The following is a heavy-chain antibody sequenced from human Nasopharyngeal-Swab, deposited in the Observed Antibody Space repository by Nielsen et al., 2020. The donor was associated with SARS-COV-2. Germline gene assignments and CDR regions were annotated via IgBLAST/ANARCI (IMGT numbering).Heavy chain of an antibody. Sequence: GGSLRLSCAASGFTFSTYGMHWVRQAPGKGLEWVAFIRHDGSNKYYADSVKGRFIISRDNSKNTLYLQMNSLRAEDTAVYYCARGYSSSWYVKGDAFDIWGQGTMVTVSS. CDR3: ARGYSSSWYVKGDAFDI. J-gene: IGHJ3*02. V-gene: IGHV3-30*02. D-gene: IGHD6-13*01. CDR2: IRHDGSNK. CDR1: GFTFSTYG.